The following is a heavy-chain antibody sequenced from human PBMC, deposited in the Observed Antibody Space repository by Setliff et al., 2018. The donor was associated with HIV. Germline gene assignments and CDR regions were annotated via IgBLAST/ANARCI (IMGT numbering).Heavy chain of an antibody. D-gene: IGHD3-22*01. CDR1: GYTFTSYY. Sequence: ASVKVSCKASGYTFTSYYMHWVRQAPGQGLEWMGIINPSGGSTSYAQKFHGRVTMTRDTSTSTVYMELSSLRSEDTAVYYCARGGVYHYDSSGWSMDYWGQGTLVTVSS. V-gene: IGHV1-46*01. CDR3: ARGGVYHYDSSGWSMDY. J-gene: IGHJ4*02. CDR2: INPSGGST.